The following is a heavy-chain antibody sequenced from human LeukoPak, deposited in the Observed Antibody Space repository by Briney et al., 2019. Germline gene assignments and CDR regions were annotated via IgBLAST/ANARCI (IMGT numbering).Heavy chain of an antibody. D-gene: IGHD6-6*01. CDR3: AKASSSSHYYYYGMDV. J-gene: IGHJ6*02. CDR2: ISYDGSNK. Sequence: GRSLRLSCAASGFTFSGYGMHWVRQAPGKGLEWVAVISYDGSNKYYADSVKGRFTISRDNSKNTLYLQMNSLRAGDTAVYYCAKASSSSHYYYYGMDVWGQGTTVTVSS. V-gene: IGHV3-30*18. CDR1: GFTFSGYG.